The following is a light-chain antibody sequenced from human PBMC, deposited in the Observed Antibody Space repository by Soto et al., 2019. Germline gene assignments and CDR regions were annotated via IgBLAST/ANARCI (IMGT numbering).Light chain of an antibody. CDR1: QIISTY. Sequence: DIQMTHSPSALSASVVDRGKITFLASQIISTYLYWYQQKPGKAPKLLIYAASSLQSGAPSRFSGSGSGTDFTLTISSLQPEDFATYHCQKSYSIPITFGQGTRREIK. CDR3: QKSYSIPIT. CDR2: AAS. J-gene: IGKJ5*01. V-gene: IGKV1-39*01.